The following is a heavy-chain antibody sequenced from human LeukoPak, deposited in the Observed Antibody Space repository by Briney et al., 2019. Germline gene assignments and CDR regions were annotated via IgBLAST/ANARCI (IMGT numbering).Heavy chain of an antibody. V-gene: IGHV1-18*01. J-gene: IGHJ5*02. Sequence: ASVKVSCKASGYTFTSCGISWVRQAPGQGLEWMGWISAYNGNTNYAQKLQGRVTMTTDTSTSTAYMELRSLRSDDTAVYYCARVVPAAIRNWFDPWGQGTLVTVSS. CDR1: GYTFTSCG. D-gene: IGHD2-2*01. CDR2: ISAYNGNT. CDR3: ARVVPAAIRNWFDP.